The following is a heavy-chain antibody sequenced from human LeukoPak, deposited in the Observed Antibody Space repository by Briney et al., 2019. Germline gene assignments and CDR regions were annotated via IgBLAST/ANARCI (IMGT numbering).Heavy chain of an antibody. Sequence: GASVKVSCKASGYTFTSYHITWVRQAPGQGLEWMGWISGYNGNTNYAQKFQGRVSMTTDTSTSTAYMELRSLRSDDTAVYFCARGLGRTAMVTRGGVRFDYWGQGTLVTVSS. J-gene: IGHJ4*02. D-gene: IGHD5-18*01. CDR2: ISGYNGNT. CDR3: ARGLGRTAMVTRGGVRFDY. CDR1: GYTFTSYH. V-gene: IGHV1-18*01.